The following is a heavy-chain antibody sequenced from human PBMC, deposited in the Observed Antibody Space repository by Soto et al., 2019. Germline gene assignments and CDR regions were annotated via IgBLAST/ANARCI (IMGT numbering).Heavy chain of an antibody. CDR1: GFTFSSNW. CDR2: INSDGSIT. Sequence: LRLSCAASGFTFSSNWMHWVRQAPGKGLVWVSRINSDGSITSYADSVKGQFTISRDNAKNTLYLQMNSLRAEDTAVYYCARGSSSWYVSFDYWGQGTLVTVSS. J-gene: IGHJ4*02. D-gene: IGHD6-13*01. V-gene: IGHV3-74*01. CDR3: ARGSSSWYVSFDY.